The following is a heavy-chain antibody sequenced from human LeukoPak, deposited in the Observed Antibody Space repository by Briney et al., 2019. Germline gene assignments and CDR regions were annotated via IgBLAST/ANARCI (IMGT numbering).Heavy chain of an antibody. CDR2: TYYRSKWYN. J-gene: IGHJ4*02. D-gene: IGHD5-18*01. CDR1: GDSVSSSSAA. CDR3: AREGSEGYLFDY. V-gene: IGHV6-1*01. Sequence: SQTLSLTCAISGDSVSSSSAAWSWIRQSPSRGLEWLGRTYYRSKWYNDYAVSVKSRITISPDTSKDQFSLQLNSMTPEDTAVYYCAREGSEGYLFDYWGQGTLVTVSS.